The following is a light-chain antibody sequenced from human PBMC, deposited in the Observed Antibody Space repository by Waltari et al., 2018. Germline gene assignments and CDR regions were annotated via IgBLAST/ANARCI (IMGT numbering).Light chain of an antibody. Sequence: QSALTQPASVSGSPGQSITISCTGTSSDVGGHNYVSWYQQHPGKAPKLIIYDVTDRPSGVSNRFYGSKFGNTASLTISGLQAEDEADYYCSSYTSSGTPYVFGTGTRVTVL. CDR2: DVT. V-gene: IGLV2-14*03. CDR1: SSDVGGHNY. J-gene: IGLJ1*01. CDR3: SSYTSSGTPYV.